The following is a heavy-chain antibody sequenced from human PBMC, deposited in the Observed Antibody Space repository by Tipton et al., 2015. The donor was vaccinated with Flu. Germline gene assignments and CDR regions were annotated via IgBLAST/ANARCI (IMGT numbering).Heavy chain of an antibody. D-gene: IGHD3-16*01. CDR3: AKVLFGWVES. Sequence: LRLSCTVSGGSISSSSHYWGWIRQAPGRGPEWVGSIYYTGYPYYNSSPKSRLAMSIDTSKKQFSLRLSSVTAADTAVYYCAKVLFGWVESWAQGTLVTVSS. CDR1: GGSISSSSHY. V-gene: IGHV4-39*07. J-gene: IGHJ5*01. CDR2: IYYTGYP.